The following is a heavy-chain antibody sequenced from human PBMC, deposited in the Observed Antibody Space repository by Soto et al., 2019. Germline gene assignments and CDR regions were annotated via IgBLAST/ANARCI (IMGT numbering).Heavy chain of an antibody. CDR1: GFTFSSYW. V-gene: IGHV3-7*01. CDR3: ARADDFWSGYYMYYFDY. Sequence: LRLSCAASGFTFSSYWMSWVRQAPGKGLEWVANIKQDGSEKYYVDSVKGRFTISRDNAKNSLYLQMNSLRAEDTAVYYCARADDFWSGYYMYYFDYWGQGTLVTVSS. J-gene: IGHJ4*02. CDR2: IKQDGSEK. D-gene: IGHD3-3*01.